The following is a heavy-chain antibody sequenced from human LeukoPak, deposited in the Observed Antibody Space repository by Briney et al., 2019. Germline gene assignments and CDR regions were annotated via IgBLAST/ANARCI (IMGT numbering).Heavy chain of an antibody. D-gene: IGHD6-19*01. J-gene: IGHJ4*02. CDR3: AKDPSSSVGHFDY. CDR1: GFTFSSYD. CDR2: IRYDGSNK. V-gene: IGHV3-30*02. Sequence: GGSLRLSCAASGFTFSSYDMHWVRQAPGKGLEWVAFIRYDGSNKYYADSVKGRFTISRDNSKNTLYLQMNSLRAEDTAVYYCAKDPSSSVGHFDYWGQGTLVTVSS.